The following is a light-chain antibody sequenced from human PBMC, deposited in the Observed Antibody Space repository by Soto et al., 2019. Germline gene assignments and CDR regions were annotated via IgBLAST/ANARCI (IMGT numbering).Light chain of an antibody. Sequence: QSALTQPVSVSGPLGQSITISCTGSSXDIGGHEYVSWYQQHPGAAPKLLIFEVSRRPSGVSSRFSGSKSGNTASLTISGLQAEDQVDYYCSSYSSGSVLYVFGTGTKVSLL. CDR3: SSYSSGSVLYV. CDR1: SXDIGGHEY. J-gene: IGLJ1*01. CDR2: EVS. V-gene: IGLV2-14*03.